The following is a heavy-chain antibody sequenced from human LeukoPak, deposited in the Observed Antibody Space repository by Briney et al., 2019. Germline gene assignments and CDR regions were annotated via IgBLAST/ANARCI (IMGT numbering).Heavy chain of an antibody. J-gene: IGHJ5*02. CDR1: GGSFSGYY. CDR3: ARGLVSSSGWFDP. CDR2: INHSGST. D-gene: IGHD6-13*01. V-gene: IGHV4-34*01. Sequence: KPSETLSLTCAVYGGSFSGYYWSWIRQPPVKGLEWIGEINHSGSTNYNPSLKSRVTISVDTSKNQFSLKLSSVTAADTAVYYCARGLVSSSGWFDPWGQGTLVTVSS.